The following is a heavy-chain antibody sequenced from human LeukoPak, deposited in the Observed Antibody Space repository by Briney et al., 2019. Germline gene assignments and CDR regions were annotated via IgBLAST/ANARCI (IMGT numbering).Heavy chain of an antibody. CDR2: IVSQIDGGTT. V-gene: IGHV3-15*04. J-gene: IGHJ6*02. CDR3: TTDEDWNYARKDV. D-gene: IGHD1-7*01. Sequence: GGSLRLSCAASGFTFNYAWMSWVRQVPGKGLEWVGQIVSQIDGGTTDYAAPVKGRFTISRDDSESMLYLQMNSLKIEDTAVYYCTTDEDWNYARKDVWGQGATVIVSS. CDR1: GFTFNYAW.